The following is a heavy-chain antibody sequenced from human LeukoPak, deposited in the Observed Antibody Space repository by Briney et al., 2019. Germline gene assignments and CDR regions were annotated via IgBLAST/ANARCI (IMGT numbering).Heavy chain of an antibody. V-gene: IGHV3-11*01. D-gene: IGHD6-6*01. CDR1: GFTFSDYY. J-gene: IGHJ6*03. Sequence: GGSLRLSCAASGFTFSDYYMSWIRQAPGKGLEWVSYISSSGSTIYYADSVKGRFTISRDNAKNSLYLQMNSLRAEDTAVYYCARDSTRYSSSSWDYYYMDVWGKETTVTVSS. CDR3: ARDSTRYSSSSWDYYYMDV. CDR2: ISSSGSTI.